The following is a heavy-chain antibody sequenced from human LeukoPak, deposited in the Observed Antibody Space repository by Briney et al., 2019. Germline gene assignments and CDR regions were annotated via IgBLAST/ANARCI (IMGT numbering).Heavy chain of an antibody. J-gene: IGHJ6*02. CDR1: GFTVSNNY. D-gene: IGHD2/OR15-2a*01. CDR3: ARVPSDDYFYYYYGMDV. Sequence: GGSLRLSCAASGFTVSNNYMSWVRQAPGKGLEWVSVIYSGGSTYYADSVKGRFTISRDNSKNTLYLQMNSLRAEDTAVYYCARVPSDDYFYYYYGMDVWGQGTTVTVSS. V-gene: IGHV3-66*01. CDR2: IYSGGST.